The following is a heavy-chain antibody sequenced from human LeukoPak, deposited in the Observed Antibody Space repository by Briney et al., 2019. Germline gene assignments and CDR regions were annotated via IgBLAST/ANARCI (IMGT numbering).Heavy chain of an antibody. J-gene: IGHJ4*02. CDR3: TREMLSGGYAGYFDY. CDR1: GFTFSSYS. CDR2: ISSSSSYI. D-gene: IGHD5-12*01. Sequence: GGSLRLSCAASGFTFSSYSMNWVRQAPGKGLEWVSSISSSSSYIYYADSVKGRFTISRDNSKNTLYLQMNSLRAEDTAVYYCTREMLSGGYAGYFDYWGQGTLVTVSS. V-gene: IGHV3-21*01.